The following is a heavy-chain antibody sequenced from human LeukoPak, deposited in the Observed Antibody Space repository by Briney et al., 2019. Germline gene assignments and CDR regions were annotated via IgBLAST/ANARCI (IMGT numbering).Heavy chain of an antibody. Sequence: PGGSLRLSCAASGFTFSSYAMSWVRQAPGKGLEWVSTISVGGYTYYADSVKGRFTISRDNSKNTLSLQMTGLRAEDTAVYYCARKVAVAMDLDYWGQGTLVTVSS. J-gene: IGHJ4*02. CDR1: GFTFSSYA. V-gene: IGHV3-23*01. D-gene: IGHD5-18*01. CDR2: ISVGGYT. CDR3: ARKVAVAMDLDY.